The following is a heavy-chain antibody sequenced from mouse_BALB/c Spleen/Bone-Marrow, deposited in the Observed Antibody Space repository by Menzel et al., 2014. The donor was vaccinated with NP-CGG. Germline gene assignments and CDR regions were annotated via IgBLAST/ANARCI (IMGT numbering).Heavy chain of an antibody. CDR3: ARPRQLGLPYYFDY. CDR2: INPYNDGT. D-gene: IGHD3-2*01. Sequence: EVHLVESGPELVKPGASVKMSCKASGYTFTSYVMHWVKQKPGQGLEWIGYINPYNDGTKYNEKFKGKATLTSDKSSSTACMELSSLTSEDSAVYYCARPRQLGLPYYFDYGGQGTTLTVSS. J-gene: IGHJ2*01. V-gene: IGHV1-14*01. CDR1: GYTFTSYV.